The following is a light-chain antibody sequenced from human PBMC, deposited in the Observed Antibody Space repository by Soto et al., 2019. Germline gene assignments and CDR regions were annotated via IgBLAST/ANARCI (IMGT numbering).Light chain of an antibody. CDR1: SSDVGAYNY. Sequence: QSVLTQPASVSGSPGQSITISCTGTSSDVGAYNYVSWYQQHPGKAPKLLIYDVSNRPSGVSSRFSGSKSGNTASLTISGLQAEDEADYYCSSYTSISTYVFGTGTKDTDL. CDR3: SSYTSISTYV. V-gene: IGLV2-14*01. CDR2: DVS. J-gene: IGLJ1*01.